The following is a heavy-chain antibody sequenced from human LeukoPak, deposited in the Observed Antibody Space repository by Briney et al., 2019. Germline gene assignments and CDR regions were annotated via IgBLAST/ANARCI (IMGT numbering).Heavy chain of an antibody. J-gene: IGHJ1*01. CDR3: AREAYYYDSSGPTGDPLQH. CDR2: INAGNGNT. V-gene: IGHV1-3*01. D-gene: IGHD3-22*01. Sequence: GASVEVSCKASGYTFTSYAMHWVRQAPGQRLEWMGWINAGNGNTKYSQKFQGRVTITRDTSASTAYMELSSLRSEDTAVYYCAREAYYYDSSGPTGDPLQHWGQGTLVTVSS. CDR1: GYTFTSYA.